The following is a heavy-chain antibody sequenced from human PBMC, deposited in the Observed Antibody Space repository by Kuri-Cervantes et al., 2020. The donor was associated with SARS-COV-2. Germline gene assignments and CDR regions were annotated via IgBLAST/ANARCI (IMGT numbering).Heavy chain of an antibody. V-gene: IGHV3-49*03. Sequence: GGSLRLSCTASGFIFSDYYMTWIRQAPGRGLEWVGFIRSKAYGGTTEYAASVKGRFTISRDDSKSIAYLQMNSLKTEDTAVYYCTRDSCSSTSCYFIDYWGQGTLVTVSS. D-gene: IGHD2-2*01. CDR2: IRSKAYGGTT. CDR1: GFIFSDYY. CDR3: TRDSCSSTSCYFIDY. J-gene: IGHJ4*02.